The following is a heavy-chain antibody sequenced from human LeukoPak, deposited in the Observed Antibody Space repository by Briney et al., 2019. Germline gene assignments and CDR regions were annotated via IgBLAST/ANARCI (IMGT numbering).Heavy chain of an antibody. CDR3: AREGGFYRPLDY. D-gene: IGHD3-3*01. Sequence: SETLSLTCDVSGGSVTSTNWWTWVRQPPGRGLVWIGEVHLDGRTNYNPSLKSRLIMSVDLPANHISLKLTSVTAADTAVYYCAREGGFYRPLDYSGQGTLVTVSS. CDR2: VHLDGRT. V-gene: IGHV4-4*02. CDR1: GGSVTSTNW. J-gene: IGHJ4*02.